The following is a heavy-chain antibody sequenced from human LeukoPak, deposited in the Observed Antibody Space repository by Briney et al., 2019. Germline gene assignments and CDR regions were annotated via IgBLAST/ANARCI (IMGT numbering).Heavy chain of an antibody. V-gene: IGHV4-4*07. D-gene: IGHD4-11*01. CDR1: GGSISSYY. CDR2: TYTSGST. J-gene: IGHJ6*03. Sequence: SETLSLTCTVSGGSISSYYMSWIRQPAGKGLEWIGRTYTSGSTNYNPSLKSRVTMSVDASKNQLSLKLSAVTAADTAVYYCARVRKNYSNYSQRYYYYYMDVWGKGTTVTVSS. CDR3: ARVRKNYSNYSQRYYYYYMDV.